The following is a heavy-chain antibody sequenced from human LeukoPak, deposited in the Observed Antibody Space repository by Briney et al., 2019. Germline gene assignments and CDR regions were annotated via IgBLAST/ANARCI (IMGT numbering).Heavy chain of an antibody. V-gene: IGHV4-59*12. Sequence: SETLSLTCIVSGGSFSSSYWSWIRQPPGKGLEWIAYIYSNGNTNSNPSLKSRVTIAVDTSQSQFSPKLSSVTAADTAVYYCARGGRYSSGWNRKLGFDPWGQGTLVTVSS. CDR3: ARGGRYSSGWNRKLGFDP. J-gene: IGHJ5*02. CDR1: GGSFSSSY. CDR2: IYSNGNT. D-gene: IGHD6-19*01.